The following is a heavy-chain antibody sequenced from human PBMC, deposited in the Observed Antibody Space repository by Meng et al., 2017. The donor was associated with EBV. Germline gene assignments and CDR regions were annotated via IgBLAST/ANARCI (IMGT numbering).Heavy chain of an antibody. J-gene: IGHJ4*02. Sequence: QVPLQESGPGLVKPSGTLSLTCAVSGGSISSSNWGSWVRQPPGKGLEWIGEIYHSGSTNYNPSLKSRVTISVDKSKNQFSLKLSSVTAADTAVYYCARRSLDYYDSSGFDYWGQGTLVTVSS. CDR3: ARRSLDYYDSSGFDY. CDR2: IYHSGST. D-gene: IGHD3-22*01. CDR1: GGSISSSNW. V-gene: IGHV4-4*02.